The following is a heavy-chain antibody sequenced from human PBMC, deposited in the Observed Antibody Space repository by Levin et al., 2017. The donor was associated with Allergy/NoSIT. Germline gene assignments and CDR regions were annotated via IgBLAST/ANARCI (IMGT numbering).Heavy chain of an antibody. D-gene: IGHD2-15*01. J-gene: IGHJ6*02. CDR3: ARQVAAAYDDDGMDV. V-gene: IGHV5-10-1*01. CDR1: GYSFTSYW. Sequence: GESLKISCKGSGYSFTSYWISWVRQMPGKGLEWMGRFDPSDSYTNYSPSFQGHVTISADKSISTAYLQWSSLKASDTAMYDSARQVAAAYDDDGMDVWGQGTTVTVSS. CDR2: FDPSDSYT.